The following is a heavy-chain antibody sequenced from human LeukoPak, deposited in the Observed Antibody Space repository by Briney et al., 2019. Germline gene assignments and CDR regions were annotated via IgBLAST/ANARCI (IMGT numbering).Heavy chain of an antibody. CDR2: VSTGSNYI. CDR1: GFTFSSYS. Sequence: GGSLRLSCTASGFTFSSYSLNWVRQAPGRGLEWVSSVSTGSNYIYYADSVKGRFTISRDNAKNSLYLQMNSLRAEDTAVYYCARRRYFDWLFGTGQEGDAFDIWGQGTMVTVSS. J-gene: IGHJ3*02. D-gene: IGHD3-9*01. V-gene: IGHV3-21*01. CDR3: ARRRYFDWLFGTGQEGDAFDI.